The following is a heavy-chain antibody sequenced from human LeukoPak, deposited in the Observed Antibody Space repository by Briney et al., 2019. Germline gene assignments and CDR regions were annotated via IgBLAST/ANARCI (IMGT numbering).Heavy chain of an antibody. CDR2: IYTGGST. V-gene: IGHV3-53*01. J-gene: IGHJ3*02. Sequence: QTSETLSLTCTVSGGSISSYYWSWVRQAPGKGLEWVSVIYTGGSTHSADSVKGRFTISRDNSRNTLYLQMNSLRVEDTAVYYCARHSSTTALFHAFDIWGQGTMVTVSS. CDR3: ARHSSTTALFHAFDI. CDR1: GGSISSYY. D-gene: IGHD2/OR15-2a*01.